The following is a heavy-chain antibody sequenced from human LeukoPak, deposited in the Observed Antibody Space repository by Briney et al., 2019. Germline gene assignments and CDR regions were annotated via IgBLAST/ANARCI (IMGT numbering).Heavy chain of an antibody. V-gene: IGHV4-4*07. J-gene: IGHJ6*03. CDR1: GGSISSYY. Sequence: SETLSLTRTVSGGSISSYYWSWIRQPAGKGLEWIGRIYTSGSTNYNPSLKSRVTMSVDTSKNQFSLKLSSVTAADTAVYYCARHAPSGDGYYYYYYMDVWGKGTTVTVSS. CDR3: ARHAPSGDGYYYYYYMDV. D-gene: IGHD3-10*01. CDR2: IYTSGST.